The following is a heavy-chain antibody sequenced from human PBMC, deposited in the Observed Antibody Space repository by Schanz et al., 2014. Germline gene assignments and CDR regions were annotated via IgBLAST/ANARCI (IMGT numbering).Heavy chain of an antibody. CDR2: INAHTGNT. Sequence: QLMQSGSEVRKPGASVKVSCKASGYIFGSHGMTWVRQAPGQGLEWMGWINAHTGNTQYAQKFQGRVNMTRDTVTTTVHLELTRLRTDDTAIYYCARVHIATYHYNSPGAFDIWGQGTRXTVSS. D-gene: IGHD3-10*01. CDR3: ARVHIATYHYNSPGAFDI. V-gene: IGHV1-18*01. CDR1: GYIFGSHG. J-gene: IGHJ3*02.